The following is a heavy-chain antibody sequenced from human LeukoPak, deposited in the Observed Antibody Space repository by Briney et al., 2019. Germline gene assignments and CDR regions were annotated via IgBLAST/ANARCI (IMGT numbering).Heavy chain of an antibody. V-gene: IGHV3-23*01. J-gene: IGHJ4*02. CDR3: AKRGEDPVDLDY. Sequence: GGSLRLSCAASGFTFSNAWTSWVRQAPGKGLEWVSAISGSGGSTYYADSVKGRFTISRDNSKNTLYLQMNGLRAEDTAVYYCAKRGEDPVDLDYWGQGTLVTVSS. CDR1: GFTFSNAW. CDR2: ISGSGGST. D-gene: IGHD3-16*01.